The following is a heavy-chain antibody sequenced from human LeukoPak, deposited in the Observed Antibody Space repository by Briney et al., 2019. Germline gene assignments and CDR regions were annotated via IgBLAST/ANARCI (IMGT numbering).Heavy chain of an antibody. CDR3: ATHSSGWLRDAFDI. D-gene: IGHD6-19*01. Sequence: GGSLRLSCAASGFTFSSYAMSWVRQAPGKGLEGVSAISGSGGSTYSADSVKGRFTISRDNSKNTLYLQMSSLRAEDTAVYYCATHSSGWLRDAFDIWGQGTMVTVSS. CDR1: GFTFSSYA. V-gene: IGHV3-23*01. J-gene: IGHJ3*02. CDR2: ISGSGGST.